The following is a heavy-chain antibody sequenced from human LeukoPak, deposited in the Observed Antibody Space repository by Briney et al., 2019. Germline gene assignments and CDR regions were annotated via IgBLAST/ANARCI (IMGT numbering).Heavy chain of an antibody. Sequence: PSETLSLTCAVSGYSISNGYYWGWIRQPPGKGLEGSGSIYHSGSSYYNPSLKSRVTISVDTSKNQFSLKLSSVTAADTAVYYCARAPNPTVTSQYFFDNWGQGTLVTVSS. CDR3: ARAPNPTVTSQYFFDN. CDR2: IYHSGSS. D-gene: IGHD4-17*01. J-gene: IGHJ4*02. V-gene: IGHV4-38-2*01. CDR1: GYSISNGYY.